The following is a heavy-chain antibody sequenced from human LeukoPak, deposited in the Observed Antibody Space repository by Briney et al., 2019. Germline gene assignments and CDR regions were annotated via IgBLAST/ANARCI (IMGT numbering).Heavy chain of an antibody. Sequence: SETLSLTCTVSGGSISSYYWGWIRQPPGKGLEWIGSIYHSGSTYYDPSLKSRVAISVDTSKNQFSLKLSSVTAADTAVYYCARYRSSSDLYFSYWGQGTLVTVS. CDR2: IYHSGST. V-gene: IGHV4-38-2*02. D-gene: IGHD6-6*01. CDR3: ARYRSSSDLYFSY. CDR1: GGSISSYY. J-gene: IGHJ4*02.